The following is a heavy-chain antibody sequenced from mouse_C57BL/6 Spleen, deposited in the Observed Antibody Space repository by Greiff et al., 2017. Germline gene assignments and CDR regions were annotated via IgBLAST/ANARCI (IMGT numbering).Heavy chain of an antibody. CDR3: ARHCIYDGNYYFDY. CDR2: ISSGSSTI. J-gene: IGHJ2*01. CDR1: GFTFSDYG. Sequence: EVKLEESGGGLVKPGGSLKLSCAASGFTFSDYGMHWVRQAPEKGLDWVAYISSGSSTIYYADTVKGRFTISRDNAKNTLFLQMTILRSEDTAMYYCARHCIYDGNYYFDYWGQGTTLTVSS. D-gene: IGHD2-1*01. V-gene: IGHV5-17*01.